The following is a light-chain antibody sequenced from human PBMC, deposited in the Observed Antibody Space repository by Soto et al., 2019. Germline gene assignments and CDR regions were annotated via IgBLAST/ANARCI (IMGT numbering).Light chain of an antibody. CDR3: QQYNKWPYT. J-gene: IGKJ2*01. CDR2: GTS. Sequence: EIVMTQSPVALSVSPGERAALSCRASQSVGRNFAWYQQRPGQAPRVLIYGTSTRATGVPARFSGSGSGTDFTLTISSLQSEYFAVYYCQQYNKWPYTFGQGTRLEIK. V-gene: IGKV3-15*01. CDR1: QSVGRN.